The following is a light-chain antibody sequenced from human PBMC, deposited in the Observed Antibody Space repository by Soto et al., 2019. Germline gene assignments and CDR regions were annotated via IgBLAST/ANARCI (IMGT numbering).Light chain of an antibody. CDR3: QQRTNWPPVT. J-gene: IGKJ4*01. V-gene: IGKV3D-20*02. CDR1: QSITSSS. CDR2: VAS. Sequence: EVVLTQSPGTLSLSPGERGTLSFMAIQSITSSSLAWYQQRPGQAPRLLIYVASSRATGIPDRFSGSGSGTDFTLTISSLEPEDFAVYYCQQRTNWPPVTFGGGTKVDIK.